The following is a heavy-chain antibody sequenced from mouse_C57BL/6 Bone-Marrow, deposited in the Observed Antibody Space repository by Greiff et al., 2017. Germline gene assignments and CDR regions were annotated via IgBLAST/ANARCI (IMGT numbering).Heavy chain of an antibody. CDR3: ASSYYSNYPWFDY. CDR2: IYPRSGNT. V-gene: IGHV1-81*01. D-gene: IGHD2-5*01. CDR1: GYTFTSYG. Sequence: QVQLQQSGAELARPGASVKLSCKASGYTFTSYGISWVKQRTGQGLEWIGEIYPRSGNTYYNEKFKGKATLTADKSSSTAYMELRSLTSEDSAVYICASSYYSNYPWFDYWGQGTLVTVSA. J-gene: IGHJ3*01.